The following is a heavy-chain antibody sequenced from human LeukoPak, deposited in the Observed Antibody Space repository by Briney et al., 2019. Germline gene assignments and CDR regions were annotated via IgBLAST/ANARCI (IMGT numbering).Heavy chain of an antibody. V-gene: IGHV3-48*04. CDR1: GFTFSSYS. J-gene: IGHJ4*02. CDR2: ISSSSSTI. D-gene: IGHD3-22*01. Sequence: GGSLRLSCAASGFTFSSYSMNWVRQAPGKGLEWVSYISSSSSTIYYADSVKGRFTISRDNAKNSLYLQMNSLRAEDTAVYYCVYYYDSSGHDYWGQGTLVTVSS. CDR3: VYYYDSSGHDY.